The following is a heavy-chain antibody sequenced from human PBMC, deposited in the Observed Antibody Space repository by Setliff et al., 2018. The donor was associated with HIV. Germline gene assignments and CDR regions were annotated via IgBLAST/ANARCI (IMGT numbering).Heavy chain of an antibody. CDR2: LWYDGGKK. D-gene: IGHD3-3*01. J-gene: IGHJ3*02. V-gene: IGHV3-33*01. CDR3: ARAFGYHDFWSGYSGDEFDI. Sequence: PGGSLRLSCEASGFTFSAYGMHWVRQAPGKGLEWVAVLWYDGGKKYYADSVKGRFTISRDSSKKTLYLQMNRLTSEDTAVYYCARAFGYHDFWSGYSGDEFDIWGQGTLVTVSS. CDR1: GFTFSAYG.